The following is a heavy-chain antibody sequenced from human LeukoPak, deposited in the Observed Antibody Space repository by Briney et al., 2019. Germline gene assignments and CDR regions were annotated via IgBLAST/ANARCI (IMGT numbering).Heavy chain of an antibody. J-gene: IGHJ4*02. CDR1: GFTFSSYV. CDR2: ISYDGSNK. CDR3: ARELASGDY. V-gene: IGHV3-30*19. D-gene: IGHD3-10*01. Sequence: GGSLRLSCTASGFTFSSYVMYWVRQAPGKGLEWVAVISYDGSNKYYADSVKGRFTISRDNSKNTLYLQMNSLRAEDTAVYYCARELASGDYWGQGTLVTVSS.